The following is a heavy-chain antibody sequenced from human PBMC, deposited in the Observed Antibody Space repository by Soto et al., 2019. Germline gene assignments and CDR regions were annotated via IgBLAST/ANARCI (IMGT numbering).Heavy chain of an antibody. J-gene: IGHJ4*02. CDR2: IFDSGST. D-gene: IGHD7-27*01. CDR3: ARGPSGDKVHY. CDR1: GGSISSYY. V-gene: IGHV4-59*01. Sequence: SETLSLTCTVSGGSISSYYWSWIRQPPGKGLEWIGNIFDSGSTNYNPSLKSRVTISVDTSKNQFSLKVRSVTAADTAVYYCARGPSGDKVHYWGQGALVTVSS.